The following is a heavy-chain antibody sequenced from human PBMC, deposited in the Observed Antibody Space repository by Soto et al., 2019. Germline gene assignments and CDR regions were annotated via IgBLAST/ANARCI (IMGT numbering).Heavy chain of an antibody. CDR3: ACVSFFVAPCTLLDF. J-gene: IGHJ4*02. CDR2: TYYRSKWFY. Sequence: PSQTLSLTCAISGDSVSSNSVVWNWIRQSPSRGLEWLGRTYYRSKWFYEYAESVRSRIAINPDTSKNQFSLQLNSVTPEDTAVYYCACVSFFVAPCTLLDFWGRRSLVIGSS. CDR1: GDSVSSNSVV. V-gene: IGHV6-1*01. D-gene: IGHD2-8*01.